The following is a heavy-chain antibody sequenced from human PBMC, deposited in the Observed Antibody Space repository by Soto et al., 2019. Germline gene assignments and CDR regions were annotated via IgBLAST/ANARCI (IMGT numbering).Heavy chain of an antibody. CDR2: ISYDGSDK. V-gene: IGHV3-30*18. Sequence: PGGSLRLSCAASGFTFSSYGMHWVRQAPGKGLEWVAVISYDGSDKYYADSVRGRFTISRDNTKNTVWLQMNSLRGEDTAVYYCAKERRYSFDYPDLWGQGTLVTVSS. CDR3: AKERRYSFDYPDL. CDR1: GFTFSSYG. J-gene: IGHJ3*01. D-gene: IGHD5-18*01.